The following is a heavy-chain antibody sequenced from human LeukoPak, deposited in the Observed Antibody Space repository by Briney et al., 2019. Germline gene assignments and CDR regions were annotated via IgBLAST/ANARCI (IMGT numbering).Heavy chain of an antibody. CDR1: GGSISSYY. V-gene: IGHV4-59*08. CDR3: ARLLGSSWYYFDY. J-gene: IGHJ4*02. CDR2: IYYSGST. D-gene: IGHD6-13*01. Sequence: SETLSLTCAVYGGSISSYYWSWIRQPPGKGLEWIGYIYYSGSTNYNPSLKSRVTISVDTSKNQFSLKLSSVTAADTAVYYCARLLGSSWYYFDYWGQGTLVTVSS.